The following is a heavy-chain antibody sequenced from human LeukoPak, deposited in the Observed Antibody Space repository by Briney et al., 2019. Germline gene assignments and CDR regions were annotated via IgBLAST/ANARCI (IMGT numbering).Heavy chain of an antibody. D-gene: IGHD3-10*01. CDR1: RYTYTDHH. V-gene: IGHV1-2*02. Sequence: ASVTVSFMTSRYTYTDHHIHWVRQAPGQGLEWMGWIDPNSGGTNYAQKFLGSVTMTGDTSINTAFMEIRRLRSDDTAIYYCARGRGTTMVRGVITNFFDLWGRGSLVTVSS. J-gene: IGHJ2*01. CDR2: IDPNSGGT. CDR3: ARGRGTTMVRGVITNFFDL.